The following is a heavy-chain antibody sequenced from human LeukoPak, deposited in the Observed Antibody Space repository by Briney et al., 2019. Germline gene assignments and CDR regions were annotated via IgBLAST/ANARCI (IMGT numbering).Heavy chain of an antibody. J-gene: IGHJ4*02. CDR1: GYXFTGYY. D-gene: IGHD3-22*01. Sequence: ASVKVSCKASGYXFTGYYMHWVRQAPGQGLEWMGWINPNSGGTNYAQKFQGRVTMTRDTSISTAYMELSRLRSDDTAVYYCARKNYYDSSGYYVYWGQGTLVTVSS. CDR2: INPNSGGT. CDR3: ARKNYYDSSGYYVY. V-gene: IGHV1-2*02.